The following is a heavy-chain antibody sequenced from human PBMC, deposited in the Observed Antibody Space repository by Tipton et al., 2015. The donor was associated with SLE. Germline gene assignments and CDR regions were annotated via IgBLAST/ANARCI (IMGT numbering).Heavy chain of an antibody. CDR3: ARDRRPTGPRVYYYYYYMDV. V-gene: IGHV4-59*01. D-gene: IGHD3-10*01. CDR2: IYYSGATTT. CDR1: GASINTYY. J-gene: IGHJ6*03. Sequence: TLSLTCSVSGASINTYYWSWIRQPPGKGLEWVGFIYYSGATTTNYNPSLESRVTISVDTSKNQFSLKLSSVTAADTAVYYCARDRRPTGPRVYYYYYYMDVWGKGTTVTVSS.